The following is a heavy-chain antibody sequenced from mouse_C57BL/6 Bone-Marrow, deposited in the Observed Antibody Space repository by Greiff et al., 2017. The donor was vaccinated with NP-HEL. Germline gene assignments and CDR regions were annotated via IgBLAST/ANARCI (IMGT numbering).Heavy chain of an antibody. D-gene: IGHD2-2*01. V-gene: IGHV1-69*01. CDR2: IDPSDSYT. J-gene: IGHJ3*01. CDR3: AIEGLYYGYAWFAF. Sequence: QVQLQQPGAELVMPGASVKLSCKASGYTFTSYWMHWVKQRPGQGLEWIGEIDPSDSYTNYNQKFKGKSTLTVDKSSSTAYMQLSSLTSEDSAVYYCAIEGLYYGYAWFAFWGQGTLVTVTA. CDR1: GYTFTSYW.